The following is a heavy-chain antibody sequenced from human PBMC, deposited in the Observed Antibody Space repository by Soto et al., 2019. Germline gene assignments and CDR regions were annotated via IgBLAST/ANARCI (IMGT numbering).Heavy chain of an antibody. D-gene: IGHD6-19*01. CDR2: ISYDGSNK. CDR3: ARAHTAEEQWLVTFWYFDY. Sequence: GGSLRLSCAASGFTFSSYAMHWVRQAPGKGLEWVAVISYDGSNKYYADSVKGRFTISRDNSKNTLYLQMNSLRAEDTAVYYCARAHTAEEQWLVTFWYFDYWGQGTLVTVSS. J-gene: IGHJ4*02. CDR1: GFTFSSYA. V-gene: IGHV3-30-3*01.